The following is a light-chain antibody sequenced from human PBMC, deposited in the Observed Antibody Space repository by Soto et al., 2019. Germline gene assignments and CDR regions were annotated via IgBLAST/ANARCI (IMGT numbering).Light chain of an antibody. V-gene: IGKV3-15*01. CDR1: QSVSSN. Sequence: EIVMTQCPATLSVSPGERATLSFRASQSVSSNLAWYQQKPGQAPRLLIYGASTRATGIPARFSGSGSGTEFTLTISRLEPEDIAVYYCHQYAGSPRTFGQGTKVDIK. CDR3: HQYAGSPRT. J-gene: IGKJ1*01. CDR2: GAS.